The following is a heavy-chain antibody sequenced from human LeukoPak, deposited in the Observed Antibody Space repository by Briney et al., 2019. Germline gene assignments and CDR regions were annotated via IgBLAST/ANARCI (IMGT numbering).Heavy chain of an antibody. D-gene: IGHD3-10*01. CDR1: GYTFTGYY. CDR3: ARINPYYYGSGSYYTTDYYFDY. CDR2: INPNSGGT. V-gene: IGHV1-2*02. J-gene: IGHJ4*02. Sequence: GASVKVSCKASGYTFTGYYMHWVRQAPGQGLEWMGWINPNSGGTNYAQKFQGRVTMTRDTSISTAYMEQSRLRSDDTAVYYCARINPYYYGSGSYYTTDYYFDYWGQGTLVTVSS.